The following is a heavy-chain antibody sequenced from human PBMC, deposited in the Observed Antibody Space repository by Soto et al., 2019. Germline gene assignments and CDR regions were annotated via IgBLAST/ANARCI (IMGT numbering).Heavy chain of an antibody. D-gene: IGHD7-27*01. Sequence: QVQLVESGGGVVQPGRSLRLSCAASGFTFSSYGMHWVRQAPGKGLEWVAVISYDGSNKYYADSVKGRFTISRDNSKNRLYLQMNRLRAEDTAVYYCAKDLLGPGRAYGMDVWGQGTTVTVSS. V-gene: IGHV3-30*18. J-gene: IGHJ6*02. CDR1: GFTFSSYG. CDR2: ISYDGSNK. CDR3: AKDLLGPGRAYGMDV.